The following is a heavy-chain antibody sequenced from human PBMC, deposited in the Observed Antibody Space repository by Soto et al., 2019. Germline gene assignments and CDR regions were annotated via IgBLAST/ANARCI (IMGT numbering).Heavy chain of an antibody. CDR3: GRGSSSWYKDYFHY. V-gene: IGHV1-69*12. D-gene: IGHD6-13*01. Sequence: QVQLVQSGAEVKKPGSSVKVSCKASGGTFSNYAISWVRQAPGQELEWMGGIIPIFGTTNYAQRFQGRVTNTAVESTSTDYMELSRLRCEDTGVYYCGRGSSSWYKDYFHYWGQGTLVTVSS. CDR1: GGTFSNYA. J-gene: IGHJ4*02. CDR2: IIPIFGTT.